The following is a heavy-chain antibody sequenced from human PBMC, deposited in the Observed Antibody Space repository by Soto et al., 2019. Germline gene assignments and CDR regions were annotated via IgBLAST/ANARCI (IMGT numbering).Heavy chain of an antibody. D-gene: IGHD1-20*01. CDR3: ARGLNNWNPKTKDPRPHY. V-gene: IGHV3-74*01. CDR2: INSDGSST. CDR1: GFTFSSYW. Sequence: PGGSLRLSCAASGFTFSSYWMHWVRQAPGKGLVWVSRINSDGSSTSYADSVKGRFTISRDNAKNTLYLQMNSLRAEDTAVYYCARGLNNWNPKTKDPRPHYWGQGTLVTVSS. J-gene: IGHJ4*02.